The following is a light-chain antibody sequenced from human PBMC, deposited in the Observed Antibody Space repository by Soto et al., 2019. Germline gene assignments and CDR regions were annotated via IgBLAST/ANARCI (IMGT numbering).Light chain of an antibody. CDR1: QSVSSSY. CDR3: QQYGSSPLT. Sequence: EIVLTQSPGTLSLSPGERATLSCRASQSVSSSYLAWYQQKPGQAPRLLIYGASSRATGIPDRFSGSGSGTDLPLTISRLEPEDFEVYYWQQYGSSPLTFGGGTKVEIK. J-gene: IGKJ4*01. CDR2: GAS. V-gene: IGKV3-20*01.